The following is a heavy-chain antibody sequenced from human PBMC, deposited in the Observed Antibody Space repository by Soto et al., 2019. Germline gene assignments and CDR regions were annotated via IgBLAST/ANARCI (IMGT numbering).Heavy chain of an antibody. CDR1: GFTFSSYA. J-gene: IGHJ4*02. CDR3: ATPPDLYSSGTLNYFDY. Sequence: GGSLRLSCAASGFTFSSYAMHWVRQAPGKGLEWVAVISYDGSNKYYADSVKGRFTISRDNSKNTLYLQMNSLRAEDTAVYYCATPPDLYSSGTLNYFDYWGQGTLVTVSS. CDR2: ISYDGSNK. D-gene: IGHD6-13*01. V-gene: IGHV3-30-3*01.